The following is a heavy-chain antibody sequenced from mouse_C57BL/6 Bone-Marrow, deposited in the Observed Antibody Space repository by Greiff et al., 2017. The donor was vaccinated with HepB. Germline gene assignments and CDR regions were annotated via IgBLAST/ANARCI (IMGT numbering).Heavy chain of an antibody. J-gene: IGHJ4*01. CDR2: ISNLAYSI. CDR3: ARQDYYGSSYEYYAMDY. Sequence: EVKLVESGGGLVQPGGSLKLSCAASGFTFSDYGMAWVRQAPRKGPEWVAFISNLAYSIYYADTVTGRFTISRENAKNTLYLEMSSLRSEDTAMYYCARQDYYGSSYEYYAMDYWGQGTSVTVSS. D-gene: IGHD1-1*01. V-gene: IGHV5-15*04. CDR1: GFTFSDYG.